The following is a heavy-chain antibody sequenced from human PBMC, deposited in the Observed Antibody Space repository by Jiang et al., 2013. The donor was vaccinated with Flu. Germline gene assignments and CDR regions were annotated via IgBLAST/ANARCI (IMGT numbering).Heavy chain of an antibody. V-gene: IGHV4-39*01. D-gene: IGHD2-15*01. CDR2: IYYSGST. J-gene: IGHJ5*02. CDR3: AGHRTLAGVVIAYNWFDP. Sequence: GSIYYSGSTYSNPSLKSRVTISVDTSKNQFSLKLSSVTAADTAVYYCAGHRTLAGVVIAYNWFDPWGRGTPVTVSS.